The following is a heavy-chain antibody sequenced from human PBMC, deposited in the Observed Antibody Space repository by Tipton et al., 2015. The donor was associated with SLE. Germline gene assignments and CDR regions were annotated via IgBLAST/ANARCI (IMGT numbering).Heavy chain of an antibody. CDR2: MYYSGRT. Sequence: GLVKPSETLSLTCSVSGGSISSSSYYWGWIRQSPGKGLEWIASMYYSGRTYHSPSLKSRVTISVDTSKNQFSLELSSVTAADTAVYYCARDFRAGGNWFDPWGQGTLVTVSS. V-gene: IGHV4-39*07. J-gene: IGHJ5*02. CDR3: ARDFRAGGNWFDP. CDR1: GGSISSSSYY. D-gene: IGHD1-26*01.